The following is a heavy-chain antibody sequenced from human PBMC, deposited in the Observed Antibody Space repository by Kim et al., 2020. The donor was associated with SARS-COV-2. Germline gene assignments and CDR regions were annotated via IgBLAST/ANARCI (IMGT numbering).Heavy chain of an antibody. V-gene: IGHV3-74*01. J-gene: IGHJ6*02. D-gene: IGHD6-19*01. CDR1: GFTFSSYW. CDR2: INSDGSST. Sequence: GGSLRLSCAASGFTFSSYWMHWVRQAPGKGLVWVSRINSDGSSTSYADSVKGRFTISRDNAKNTLYLQMNSLRAEDTAVYYCASERGSSGWLHYYYYYGMDVWGQGTTVTVSS. CDR3: ASERGSSGWLHYYYYYGMDV.